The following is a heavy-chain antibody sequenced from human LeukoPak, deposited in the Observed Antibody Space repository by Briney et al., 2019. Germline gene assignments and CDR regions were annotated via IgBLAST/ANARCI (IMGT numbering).Heavy chain of an antibody. CDR2: VFYTGST. J-gene: IGHJ6*02. V-gene: IGHV4-61*01. CDR3: ARVPATARYYYYGMDV. CDR1: GGSISGSISNYY. D-gene: IGHD2-2*01. Sequence: PSETLSLTCTVSGGSISGSISNYYWSWIRQPPGKGLEWIGYVFYTGSTTYSPSFQSRVTILVDTSKNQFSLKLSSVTAADTAVYYCARVPATARYYYYGMDVWGQGTTVTVSS.